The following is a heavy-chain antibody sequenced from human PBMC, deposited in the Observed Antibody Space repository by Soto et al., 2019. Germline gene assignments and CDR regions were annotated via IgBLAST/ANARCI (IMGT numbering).Heavy chain of an antibody. D-gene: IGHD3-10*01. CDR3: ARVRGYGSGSYLGNWFDP. J-gene: IGHJ5*02. CDR2: IYYSGST. V-gene: IGHV4-59*01. Sequence: KPSETLSLTCTVSGGSISSYYWSWIRQPPGKGLEWIGYIYYSGSTNYNPSLKSRVTISVDTSKNQFSLKLSSVTAADTAVYYCARVRGYGSGSYLGNWFDPWGQGTLVTVSS. CDR1: GGSISSYY.